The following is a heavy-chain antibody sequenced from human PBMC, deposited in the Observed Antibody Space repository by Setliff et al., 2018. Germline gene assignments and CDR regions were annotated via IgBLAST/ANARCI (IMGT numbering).Heavy chain of an antibody. J-gene: IGHJ3*02. D-gene: IGHD2-2*01. V-gene: IGHV1-18*01. CDR3: ARVLFHCSSTSCYLDAFDI. CDR1: GYTFISYG. Sequence: ASVKVSCKASGYTFISYGISWVRQAPGQGLEWMGWISAYNGNTNYAQKLQGRVTMTTDTSTSTAYMELRSLRSDDTAMYYCARVLFHCSSTSCYLDAFDIWGQGTMVTGSS. CDR2: ISAYNGNT.